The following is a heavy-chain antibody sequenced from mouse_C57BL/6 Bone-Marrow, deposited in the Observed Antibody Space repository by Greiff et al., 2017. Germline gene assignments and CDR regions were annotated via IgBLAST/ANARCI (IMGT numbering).Heavy chain of an antibody. CDR3: ARGVFDGYYGWFAY. Sequence: QVQLQQSGPELVKPGASVKISCKASGYAFSSSWMNWVKQRPGKGLEWIGRIYPGDGDTNYNGKFKGKATLTADKSSSTAYMQLSSLTSEDSAVYFCARGVFDGYYGWFAYWGQGTLVTVSA. D-gene: IGHD2-3*01. V-gene: IGHV1-82*01. CDR2: IYPGDGDT. J-gene: IGHJ3*01. CDR1: GYAFSSSW.